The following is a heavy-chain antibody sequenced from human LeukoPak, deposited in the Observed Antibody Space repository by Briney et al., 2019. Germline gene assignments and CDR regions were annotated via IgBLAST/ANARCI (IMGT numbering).Heavy chain of an antibody. J-gene: IGHJ6*03. V-gene: IGHV3-23*01. Sequence: GGSLRLSCAASGFTFSSYAMSWVRQAPGKGLEWVSAISGSGGSTYYADSVKGRFTISRDNSKNTLYLQMNSLRAEDTAVYYCAKGTANWGSYYMDVWGKGTTVTVSS. CDR1: GFTFSSYA. CDR2: ISGSGGST. CDR3: AKGTANWGSYYMDV. D-gene: IGHD7-27*01.